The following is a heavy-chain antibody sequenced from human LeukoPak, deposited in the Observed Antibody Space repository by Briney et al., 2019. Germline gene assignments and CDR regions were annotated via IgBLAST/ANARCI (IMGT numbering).Heavy chain of an antibody. Sequence: PGGSLRLSCAASGFTFSSYGMHWVRQAPGRGLEWVGVIWYDGSNKYYADSVKGRFTISRDNSENALYLQMNSLRAEDTAVYYCARISLGGQTVDYWGQGTLVTVSS. CDR1: GFTFSSYG. D-gene: IGHD3-16*01. CDR3: ARISLGGQTVDY. V-gene: IGHV3-33*08. J-gene: IGHJ4*02. CDR2: IWYDGSNK.